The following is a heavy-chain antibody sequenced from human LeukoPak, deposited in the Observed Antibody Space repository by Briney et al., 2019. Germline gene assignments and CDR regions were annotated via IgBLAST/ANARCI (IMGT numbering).Heavy chain of an antibody. CDR2: ISPNNGDT. Sequence: ASVKVSCKASGYTFTGYYMHWVRQAPGPGPEWMGWISPNNGDTRYSQKFQGRVTMTTDTSISTAYMELSGLTSDNTAVYYCAAPGYKYGYVLDHWGQGTLVTVSS. J-gene: IGHJ4*02. V-gene: IGHV1-2*02. CDR3: AAPGYKYGYVLDH. CDR1: GYTFTGYY. D-gene: IGHD5-18*01.